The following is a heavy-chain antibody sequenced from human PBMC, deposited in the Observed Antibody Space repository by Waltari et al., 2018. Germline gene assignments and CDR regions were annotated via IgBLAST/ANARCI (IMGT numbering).Heavy chain of an antibody. V-gene: IGHV4-59*01. J-gene: IGHJ4*02. CDR2: IYYSGST. Sequence: QVQLQESGPGLVKPSETLSLTCTVSGGSISSYYWSWIRQPPGKGLEWIGYIYYSGSTNYNPSLKSRVTISVDTSKNQFSLKLSSVTAADTAVYYCARDTEINPGSWAFDYWGQGTLVTVSS. CDR3: ARDTEINPGSWAFDY. D-gene: IGHD6-13*01. CDR1: GGSISSYY.